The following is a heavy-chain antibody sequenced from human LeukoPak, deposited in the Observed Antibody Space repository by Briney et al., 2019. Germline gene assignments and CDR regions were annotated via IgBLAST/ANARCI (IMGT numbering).Heavy chain of an antibody. CDR1: GYTFTSYD. D-gene: IGHD6-19*01. CDR2: MNPNSGNT. J-gene: IGHJ4*02. Sequence: ASVNVSCTASGYTFTSYDINWVRQAPGQGLEGMGGMNPNSGNTGYAPHFQGRVTMTRNTSITTAYMELSSLRSEDTAVYYCVRIAVAGTGKGFDYWGQGTLVTVSS. V-gene: IGHV1-8*01. CDR3: VRIAVAGTGKGFDY.